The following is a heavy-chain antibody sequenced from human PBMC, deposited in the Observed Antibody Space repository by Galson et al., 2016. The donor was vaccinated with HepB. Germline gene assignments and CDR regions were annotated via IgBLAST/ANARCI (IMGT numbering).Heavy chain of an antibody. D-gene: IGHD2-21*02. J-gene: IGHJ3*01. CDR3: ARARVVTGIYDAFNV. V-gene: IGHV3-30*04. CDR2: VSPDGDKG. CDR1: GFTFSSFT. Sequence: SLRLSCAASGFTFSSFTMHWVRRAPGTGLEWLALVSPDGDKGYYADSVKGRFSISRDNSRNTLYLHINSRRPDDTATYFCARARVVTGIYDAFNVWGQGTVVTIAS.